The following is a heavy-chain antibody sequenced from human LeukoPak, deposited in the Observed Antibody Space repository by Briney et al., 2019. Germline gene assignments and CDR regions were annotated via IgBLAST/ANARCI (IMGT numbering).Heavy chain of an antibody. V-gene: IGHV4-4*07. CDR1: GGSISSYY. CDR2: IYTSGST. J-gene: IGHJ4*02. D-gene: IGHD3-22*01. Sequence: PSETLSLTCAVSGGSISSYYWSWIRQPAGKGLEWIGRIYTSGSTNYNPSLKSRVTMSVDTSENQFSLKLSSVTAADTAVYYCARDYYDSSGYYWWYFDYWGQGTLVTVSS. CDR3: ARDYYDSSGYYWWYFDY.